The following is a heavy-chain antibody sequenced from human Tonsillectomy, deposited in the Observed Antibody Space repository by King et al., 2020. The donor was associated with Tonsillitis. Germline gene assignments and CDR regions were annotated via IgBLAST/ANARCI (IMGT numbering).Heavy chain of an antibody. CDR2: ISSGSGYI. V-gene: IGHV3-21*01. CDR1: GFTFNTYN. Sequence: VQLVESGGGLVKPGGSLRLSCAASGFTFNTYNMNWVRQAPGKGLEWVSCISSGSGYIYYADSVKGRFTISRDNAKNSLYLQMNSLRADDTAVYYCARDPGYSGSSRDFDSWGQGTLVTVSS. CDR3: ARDPGYSGSSRDFDS. J-gene: IGHJ4*02. D-gene: IGHD1-26*01.